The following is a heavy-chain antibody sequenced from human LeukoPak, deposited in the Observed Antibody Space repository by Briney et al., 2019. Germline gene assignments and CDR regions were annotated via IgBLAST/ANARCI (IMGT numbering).Heavy chain of an antibody. CDR2: IYYSGST. J-gene: IGHJ3*02. Sequence: SQTLSLTCTVSGGSISSGGYYWSWIRQHPGKGLEWIRYIYYSGSTYYNPSLKSRVTISVDTSKNQFSLKLSSVTAADTAVYYCASGGRHYGDYISIFAFDIWGQGTMVTVSS. CDR3: ASGGRHYGDYISIFAFDI. D-gene: IGHD4-17*01. CDR1: GGSISSGGYY. V-gene: IGHV4-31*03.